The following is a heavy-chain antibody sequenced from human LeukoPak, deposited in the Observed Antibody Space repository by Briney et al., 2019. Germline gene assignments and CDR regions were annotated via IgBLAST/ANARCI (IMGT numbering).Heavy chain of an antibody. CDR2: VDNSGLAT. Sequence: GGSLRLSCAAPGLTFSSYAMNWVRQPPGKGLEWVSAVDNSGLATYYADSVRGRFTISRDNSKNTLYLQMNSLRAEDTAIYYCAKVSAVTANFDSWGQGTLVTVSS. D-gene: IGHD2-21*02. CDR1: GLTFSSYA. V-gene: IGHV3-23*01. CDR3: AKVSAVTANFDS. J-gene: IGHJ4*02.